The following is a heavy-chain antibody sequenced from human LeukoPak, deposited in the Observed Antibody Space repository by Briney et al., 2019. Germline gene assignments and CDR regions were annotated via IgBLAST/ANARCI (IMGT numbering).Heavy chain of an antibody. J-gene: IGHJ4*02. CDR3: ARGIDY. CDR2: ISYDGSNK. CDR1: GFTFSSYA. V-gene: IGHV3-30*14. Sequence: GGSLRLSCAASGFTFSSYAMHWVRQAPGKGLEWVAVISYDGSNKYYADSVKGRFTISRDTSKNMVFLQMNSLRVEDTAVYYCARGIDYWGRGTLVTVSS.